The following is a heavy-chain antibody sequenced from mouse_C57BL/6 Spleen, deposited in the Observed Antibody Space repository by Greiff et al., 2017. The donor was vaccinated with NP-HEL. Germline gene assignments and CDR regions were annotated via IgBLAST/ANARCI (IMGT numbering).Heavy chain of an antibody. CDR1: GYAFSSSW. J-gene: IGHJ4*01. CDR2: IYPGDGDT. Sequence: QVQLQQSGPELVKPGASVKISCKASGYAFSSSWMNWVKQRPGQGLEWIGRIYPGDGDTNYNGKFKGKATLTADKSSSTAYMQLSSLTSEDSAVYFCGRGDGYYYAMDYWGQGTSVTVSS. CDR3: GRGDGYYYAMDY. D-gene: IGHD2-3*01. V-gene: IGHV1-82*01.